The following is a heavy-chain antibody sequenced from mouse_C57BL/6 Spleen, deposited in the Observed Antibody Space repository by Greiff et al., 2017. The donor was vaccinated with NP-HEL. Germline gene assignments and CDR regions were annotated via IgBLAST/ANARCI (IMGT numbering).Heavy chain of an antibody. CDR3: ARPFYYGSRDYAMDY. CDR1: GYTFTSYD. J-gene: IGHJ4*01. D-gene: IGHD1-1*01. CDR2: IYPRDGST. Sequence: VQLQQSGPELVKPGASVKLSCKASGYTFTSYDINWVKQRPGQGLEWIGWIYPRDGSTKYNEKFKGKATLTVDTSSSTAYMELHSLTSEDSAVYFCARPFYYGSRDYAMDYWGQGTSVTVSS. V-gene: IGHV1-85*01.